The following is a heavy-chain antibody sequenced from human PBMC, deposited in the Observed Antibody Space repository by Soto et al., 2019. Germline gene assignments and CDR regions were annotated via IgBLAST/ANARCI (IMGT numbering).Heavy chain of an antibody. V-gene: IGHV1-3*01. Sequence: QVQLVQSGAEVKKPGASVKVSCKASGYTFTSYAMHWVRQAPGQRLEWMGWINAGNGNTKYSQKFQGRVTITRDTSASTAYMELSSLRSEDTAVYYCARVGEFSDVYYYYYMDVWGKGTTVTVSS. CDR3: ARVGEFSDVYYYYYMDV. CDR1: GYTFTSYA. D-gene: IGHD3-10*01. J-gene: IGHJ6*03. CDR2: INAGNGNT.